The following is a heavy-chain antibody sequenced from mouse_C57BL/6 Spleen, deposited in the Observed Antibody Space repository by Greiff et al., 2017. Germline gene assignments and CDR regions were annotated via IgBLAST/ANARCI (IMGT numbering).Heavy chain of an antibody. CDR3: ASSTVVPFDY. Sequence: QVQLQQSGAELVMPGASVKLSCKASGYTFTSYWMHWVKQRPGQGLEWIGEIDPSDSYTNYNQKFKGKSTLTVDKSSSTAYMQLSSLTSEDSAVYYCASSTVVPFDYWGQGTTLTVSS. J-gene: IGHJ2*01. V-gene: IGHV1-69*01. CDR1: GYTFTSYW. CDR2: IDPSDSYT. D-gene: IGHD1-1*01.